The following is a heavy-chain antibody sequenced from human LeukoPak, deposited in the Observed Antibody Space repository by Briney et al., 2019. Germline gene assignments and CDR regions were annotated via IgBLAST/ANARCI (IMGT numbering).Heavy chain of an antibody. CDR3: ARDSNYYGSGSIR. CDR1: GYTFTSYD. Sequence: ASVKVSCKASGYTFTSYDINWVRQATGQGLEWMGWMNPNSGGTNYAQKFQGKVTMTRDTSISTAYMELSRLRSDDTAVYYCARDSNYYGSGSIRWGQGTLVTVSS. J-gene: IGHJ4*01. V-gene: IGHV1-2*02. CDR2: MNPNSGGT. D-gene: IGHD3-10*01.